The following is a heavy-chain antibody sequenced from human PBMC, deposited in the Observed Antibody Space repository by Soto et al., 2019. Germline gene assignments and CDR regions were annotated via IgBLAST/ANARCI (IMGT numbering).Heavy chain of an antibody. CDR2: ISYDGSNK. D-gene: IGHD4-17*01. CDR3: AKDTAGDYTYYYYGMDV. V-gene: IGHV3-30*18. CDR1: GFTFSSYG. Sequence: GGSLRLSCAASGFTFSSYGMHWVRQAPGKGLEWVAVISYDGSNKYYADSVKGRFTISRDNSKNTLYLQMNSLRAEDTAVYYCAKDTAGDYTYYYYGMDVWGQGTTVTVSS. J-gene: IGHJ6*02.